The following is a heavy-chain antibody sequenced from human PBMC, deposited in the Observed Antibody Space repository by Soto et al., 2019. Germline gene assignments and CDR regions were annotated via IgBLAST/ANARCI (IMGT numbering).Heavy chain of an antibody. D-gene: IGHD5-18*01. CDR2: VIPMFGTA. CDR1: GGSFTATA. V-gene: IGHV1-69*01. CDR3: AVGFTVDYYSLDV. Sequence: QVQLVQSGAEVRQPWTSVKVSCRSSGGSFTATAISWVRQSPGQGPEWLGGVIPMFGTANYPQRFQGRVTIPADESTNTANMQLSSLRSEDTAVYFSAVGFTVDYYSLDVWGQGTTVSVSS. J-gene: IGHJ6*02.